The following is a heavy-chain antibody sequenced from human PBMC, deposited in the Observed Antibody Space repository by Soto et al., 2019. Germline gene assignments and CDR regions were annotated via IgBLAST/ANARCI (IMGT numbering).Heavy chain of an antibody. Sequence: QLQVQESGPGLVKPSETLSLTCAVSGGSIITFSYYWGWIRQPPGKGLEWIGSISYSGSTFYSPSLKSRLTISADASKNQFSLKLSSVTAADTAVFYCGRHYRGAFDVWGQGIVVTVSS. CDR1: GGSIITFSYY. J-gene: IGHJ3*01. V-gene: IGHV4-39*01. CDR2: ISYSGST. CDR3: GRHYRGAFDV.